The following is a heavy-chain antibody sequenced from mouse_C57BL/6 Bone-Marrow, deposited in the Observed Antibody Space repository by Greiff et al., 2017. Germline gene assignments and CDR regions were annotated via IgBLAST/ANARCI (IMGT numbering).Heavy chain of an antibody. CDR2: FHPYNDDT. V-gene: IGHV1-47*01. J-gene: IGHJ1*03. CDR3: ARGGYYWYFDV. CDR1: GYTFTTYP. Sequence: QVQLQQSGAELVKPGASVKMSCKASGYTFTTYPIEWMKQNHGKSLEWIGNFHPYNDDTKYNEKFKGKATLTADKSSSTAYMQLSSLTSEDSAVYFCARGGYYWYFDVWGTGTTVTVSS. D-gene: IGHD2-2*01.